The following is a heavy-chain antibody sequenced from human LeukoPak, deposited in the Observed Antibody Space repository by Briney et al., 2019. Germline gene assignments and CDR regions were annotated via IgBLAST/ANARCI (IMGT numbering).Heavy chain of an antibody. J-gene: IGHJ6*03. V-gene: IGHV4-59*12. Sequence: ETLSLTCTVSGGSISSYYWSWIRQPPGKGLEWIGYMYYSGSTNYNPSLKSRVTMSVDTSKSQFSLKLSSVTAADTAVYYCARIRCGTSCYSDYYYYYMDVWGKGTTVTVSS. CDR3: ARIRCGTSCYSDYYYYYMDV. D-gene: IGHD2-2*01. CDR1: GGSISSYY. CDR2: MYYSGST.